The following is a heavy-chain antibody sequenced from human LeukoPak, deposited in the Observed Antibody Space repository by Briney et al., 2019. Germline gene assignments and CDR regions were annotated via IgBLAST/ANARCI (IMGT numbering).Heavy chain of an antibody. J-gene: IGHJ6*02. V-gene: IGHV1-69*13. CDR2: IIPIFGIA. CDR1: GGSFSRYA. CDR3: ARAGELGVGATTEDYYGMDV. D-gene: IGHD1-26*01. Sequence: ASVRVSCKASGGSFSRYAISWVRQAPGLWLELMGGIIPIFGIANYAQKFQGRVTITADESTSTAYMELSSLRSEDTAVYYCARAGELGVGATTEDYYGMDVWGQGTTVTVSS.